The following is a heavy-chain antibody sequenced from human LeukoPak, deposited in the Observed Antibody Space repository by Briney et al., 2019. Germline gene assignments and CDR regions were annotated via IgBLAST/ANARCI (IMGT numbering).Heavy chain of an antibody. CDR1: GFTFSSYS. CDR2: ISSSSSYI. D-gene: IGHD6-13*01. CDR3: ARDPSPSAADSDY. V-gene: IGHV3-21*01. J-gene: IGHJ4*02. Sequence: GGSLRLSCAASGFTFSSYSMNWVRQAPGKGLEWVSSISSSSSYIYYADSVKGRFTISRDNAKNSLYLQMNSLRAEDTAVYYCARDPSPSAADSDYRGQGTLVTVSS.